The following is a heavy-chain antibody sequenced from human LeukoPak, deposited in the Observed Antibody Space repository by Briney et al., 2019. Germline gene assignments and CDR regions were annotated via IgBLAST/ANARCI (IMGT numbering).Heavy chain of an antibody. J-gene: IGHJ5*02. D-gene: IGHD1-1*01. CDR2: ISSSGSTI. Sequence: GGSLRLSCAASGFTFSSYEMIWVCQAPGKGLEWVSYISSSGSTIYYADSVKGRFTISRDNAKNSLYLQMNSLRAEDTAVYYCARGVEGWFDPWGQGTLVTVSS. CDR3: ARGVEGWFDP. CDR1: GFTFSSYE. V-gene: IGHV3-48*03.